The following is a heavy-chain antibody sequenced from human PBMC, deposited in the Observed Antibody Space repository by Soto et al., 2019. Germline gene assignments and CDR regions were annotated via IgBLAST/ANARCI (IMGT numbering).Heavy chain of an antibody. V-gene: IGHV1-69*12. CDR3: ARGQTGGGWGYYFDY. CDR2: IIPIFGTA. CDR1: GGTFSSYA. Sequence: QVQLVQSGAEVKKPGSSVKVSCKASGGTFSSYAIDWVRQAPGQGLEWMGGIIPIFGTADYAQKFQGRVTITADESTSTASMELSSLKSEDTAVYYCARGQTGGGWGYYFDYWGQGTLVTVSS. J-gene: IGHJ4*02. D-gene: IGHD3-16*01.